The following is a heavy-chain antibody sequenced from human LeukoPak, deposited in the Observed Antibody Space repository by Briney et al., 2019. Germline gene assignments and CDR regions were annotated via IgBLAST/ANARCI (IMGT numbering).Heavy chain of an antibody. CDR1: GYIFTSYY. J-gene: IGHJ4*02. Sequence: ASVKVSCKSSGYIFTSYYMHWVRQAPGQGLEWLGVVYPSAGTSDPAQRFRARITLSDDTCTGTAYMELRSLKSEDTAIYFCVREYHGGYFDFWGQGTLVTVSS. CDR3: VREYHGGYFDF. CDR2: VYPSAGTS. D-gene: IGHD3-16*01. V-gene: IGHV1-46*03.